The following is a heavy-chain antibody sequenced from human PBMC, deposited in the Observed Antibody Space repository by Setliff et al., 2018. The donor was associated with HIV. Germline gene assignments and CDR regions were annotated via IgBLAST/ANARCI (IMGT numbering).Heavy chain of an antibody. V-gene: IGHV4-34*10. J-gene: IGHJ3*02. CDR2: INRSGSA. CDR1: GGSFGGHF. CDR3: ARAPPGIQNDAYEI. Sequence: KPSETLSLTCAIYGGSFGGHFWSWIRQPPGKGLEWIGEINRSGSANHNSSLKSRVTMSVDTSKKQFSLKMGSVTAADTAVYYCARAPPGIQNDAYEIWGQGTMVTVSS.